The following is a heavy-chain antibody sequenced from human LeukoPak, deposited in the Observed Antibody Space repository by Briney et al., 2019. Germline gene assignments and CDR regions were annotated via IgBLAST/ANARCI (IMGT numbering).Heavy chain of an antibody. Sequence: GGSLRLSCAASGFTFNSFFLNWVRLTPGRELEWLACISQDGSETFYMDSVRGRFTISRDNTKNSLYLQMDSLRAEDTAVYYCARGGSFVEYWGQGTLVSVSS. D-gene: IGHD3-10*01. CDR1: GFTFNSFF. CDR2: ISQDGSET. V-gene: IGHV3-7*01. J-gene: IGHJ4*02. CDR3: ARGGSFVEY.